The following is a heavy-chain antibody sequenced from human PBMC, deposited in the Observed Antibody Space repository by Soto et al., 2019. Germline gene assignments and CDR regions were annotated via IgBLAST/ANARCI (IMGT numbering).Heavy chain of an antibody. CDR3: ARGGHCTNGVCSALDY. CDR2: IYYGGSA. CDR1: GGSISTYY. Sequence: QVQLQESGPGLVKPSETLSLTCTVSGGSISTYYWNWIRQPPGKGLEWIGYIYYGGSANYNPSIKSRVTISVDTSKKQFSLKLSSVTAADTAVYYCARGGHCTNGVCSALDYWGQGTLVTVSS. J-gene: IGHJ4*02. D-gene: IGHD2-8*01. V-gene: IGHV4-59*08.